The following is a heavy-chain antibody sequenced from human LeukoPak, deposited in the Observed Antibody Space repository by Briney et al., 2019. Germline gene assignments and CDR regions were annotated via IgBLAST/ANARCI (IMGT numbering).Heavy chain of an antibody. CDR2: IYYSGNT. D-gene: IGHD3-10*01. CDR3: ARWVRGVTSIDY. Sequence: PSQTLSLTCTVSGGSISSGGYYWSWIRQHPGKGLEWIGYIYYSGNTYSNPSLKSRVTISVDTSKNQFSLRLSSVTAADTAVYYCARWVRGVTSIDYWGQGTLVTVSS. CDR1: GGSISSGGYY. J-gene: IGHJ4*02. V-gene: IGHV4-31*03.